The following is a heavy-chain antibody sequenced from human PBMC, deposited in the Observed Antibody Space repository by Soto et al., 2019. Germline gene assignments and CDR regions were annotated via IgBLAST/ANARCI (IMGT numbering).Heavy chain of an antibody. CDR2: IWYDGSNK. D-gene: IGHD3-10*01. CDR3: ARGGDFYGSGSPDALDI. Sequence: GGSLRLSCAASGFTFSSYGMHWVRQAPGKGLEWVAVIWYDGSNKYYADSVKGRFTISRDNSKNTLYLQMNSLRAEDTAVYYCARGGDFYGSGSPDALDIWGQGTMVTVSS. V-gene: IGHV3-33*01. CDR1: GFTFSSYG. J-gene: IGHJ3*02.